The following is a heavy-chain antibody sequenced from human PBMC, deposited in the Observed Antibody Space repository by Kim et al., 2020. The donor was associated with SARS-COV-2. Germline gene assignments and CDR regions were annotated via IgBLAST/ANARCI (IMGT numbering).Heavy chain of an antibody. CDR3: THRGGMVRGVIIIQDY. V-gene: IGHV3-15*01. Sequence: GGSLRLSCAASGFTFSNAWMSWVRQAPGKGLEWVGRIKSKTDGGTTDYAAPVKGRFTISRDDSKNTLYLQMNSLKTEDTAVYYCTHRGGMVRGVIIIQDYWGQGTLVTVSS. J-gene: IGHJ4*02. CDR1: GFTFSNAW. D-gene: IGHD3-10*01. CDR2: IKSKTDGGTT.